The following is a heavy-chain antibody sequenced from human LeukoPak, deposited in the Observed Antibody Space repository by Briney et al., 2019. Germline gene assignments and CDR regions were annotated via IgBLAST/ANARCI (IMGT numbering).Heavy chain of an antibody. D-gene: IGHD2-21*01. CDR1: GFTFSSYW. CDR2: ISGSGGST. J-gene: IGHJ4*02. V-gene: IGHV3-23*01. Sequence: GGSLRLSCAASGFTFSSYWMSWVRQAPGKGLEWVSAISGSGGSTYYADSVKGRFTISRDNSKNTLYLQMNSLRAEDTAVYYCARGNHVVPGGWGQGTLVTVSS. CDR3: ARGNHVVPGG.